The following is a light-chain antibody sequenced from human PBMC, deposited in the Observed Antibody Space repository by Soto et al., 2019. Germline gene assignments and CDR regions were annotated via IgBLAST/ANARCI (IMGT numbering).Light chain of an antibody. Sequence: QSVLTQPPSASGSPGQSVPISCTGTSSDVGGYNFVAWYQQHPGKAPKLMISEVSKRPSGVPDRFSGSKSGNTASLTVSGLQAEDEADYYCSSYAGSNIFIFGTGTKVTVL. J-gene: IGLJ1*01. V-gene: IGLV2-8*01. CDR3: SSYAGSNIFI. CDR2: EVS. CDR1: SSDVGGYNF.